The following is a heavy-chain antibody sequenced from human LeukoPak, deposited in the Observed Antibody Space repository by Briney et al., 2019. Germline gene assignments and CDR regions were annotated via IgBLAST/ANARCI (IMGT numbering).Heavy chain of an antibody. D-gene: IGHD3-10*01. V-gene: IGHV3-33*01. Sequence: GSLRLSCATAGFTFSDYCIHWVRQAPGKGLEWVAVIWSDGSNKYYADSVKGRFTISRDNSKKTLYLQMNSLRVEDTAVYYCVRASGSFDYWGQGTLVTVSS. CDR1: GFTFSDYC. J-gene: IGHJ4*02. CDR3: VRASGSFDY. CDR2: IWSDGSNK.